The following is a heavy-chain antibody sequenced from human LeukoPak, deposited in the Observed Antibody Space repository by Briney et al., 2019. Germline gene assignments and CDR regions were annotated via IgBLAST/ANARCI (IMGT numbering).Heavy chain of an antibody. CDR3: AELGITMIGGV. V-gene: IGHV3-11*04. CDR2: ISSSGSTI. CDR1: GFTFSDYN. D-gene: IGHD3-10*02. Sequence: GGSLRLSCAASGFTFSDYNMRWVRQAPGKGLEWVSYISSSGSTIYYADSVKGRFTISRDNAKNSLYLQMNSLRAEDTAVYYCAELGITMIGGVWGKGTTVTISS. J-gene: IGHJ6*04.